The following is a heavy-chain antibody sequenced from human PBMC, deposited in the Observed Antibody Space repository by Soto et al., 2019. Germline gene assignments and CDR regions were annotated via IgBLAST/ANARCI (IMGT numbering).Heavy chain of an antibody. D-gene: IGHD3-10*01. CDR3: AREHYGNSAWFDP. CDR2: MNPNSGNT. Sequence: QVQLVQSGAEVKKPGASVKVSCKASGYTFPSYDINWVRQATGQGLEWMGWMNPNSGNTGYAQNFQGRVXMTRNTSISTAYMALSSLXXXDTAVYYCAREHYGNSAWFDPWGQGTLVTVSS. V-gene: IGHV1-8*01. CDR1: GYTFPSYD. J-gene: IGHJ5*02.